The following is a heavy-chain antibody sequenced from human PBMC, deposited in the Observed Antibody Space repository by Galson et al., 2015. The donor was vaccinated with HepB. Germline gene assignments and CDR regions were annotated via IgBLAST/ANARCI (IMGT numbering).Heavy chain of an antibody. CDR3: ARGYCSGGSCYSPNYYYYYMDV. Sequence: SVKVSCKASGGTFSSCAISWVRQAPGQGLEWMGGIIPIFGTANYAQKFQGRVTVTADESTSTAYMELSSLRSEDTAVYYCARGYCSGGSCYSPNYYYYYMDVWGKGTTVTVSS. J-gene: IGHJ6*03. CDR1: GGTFSSCA. D-gene: IGHD2-15*01. V-gene: IGHV1-69*13. CDR2: IIPIFGTA.